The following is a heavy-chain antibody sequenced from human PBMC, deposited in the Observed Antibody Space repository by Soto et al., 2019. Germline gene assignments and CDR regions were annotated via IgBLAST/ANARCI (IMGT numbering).Heavy chain of an antibody. CDR2: ISPYNGNT. Sequence: HVQLVQSGAEVKKPGASLKVSCKASGYAFISYGVIWVRQAPGQGLEWLGWISPYNGNTNYAQKFQGRITMTTDTATSTLYLDMRSLRTDDTAVYYCARDQTKLLTDAVDIWGQGTMVVVSS. CDR1: GYAFISYG. V-gene: IGHV1-18*01. CDR3: ARDQTKLLTDAVDI. J-gene: IGHJ3*02. D-gene: IGHD2-21*01.